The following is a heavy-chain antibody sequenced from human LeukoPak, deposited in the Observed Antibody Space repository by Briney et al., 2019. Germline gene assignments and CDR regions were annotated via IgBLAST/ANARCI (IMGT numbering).Heavy chain of an antibody. Sequence: GGSLRLSCAASGFTFSSYAMHWVRPAPGKGLEWVAVISYDGSNKYYADSVKGRFTISRDNSKNTLYLQMNSLRAEDTAVYYCARGGTAMEGGYYYYYGMDVWGQGTTVTVSS. J-gene: IGHJ6*02. CDR1: GFTFSSYA. D-gene: IGHD5-18*01. V-gene: IGHV3-30*04. CDR3: ARGGTAMEGGYYYYYGMDV. CDR2: ISYDGSNK.